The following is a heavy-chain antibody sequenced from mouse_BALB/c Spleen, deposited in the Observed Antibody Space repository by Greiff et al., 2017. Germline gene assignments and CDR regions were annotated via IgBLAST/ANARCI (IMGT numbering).Heavy chain of an antibody. J-gene: IGHJ4*01. CDR2: ISSGGGNT. CDR3: ARSYYLYAMDY. V-gene: IGHV5-9*03. Sequence: EVMLVESGGGLVKPGGSLKLSCAASGFTFSSYTMSWVRQTPEKRLEWVATISSGGGNTYYPDSVKGRFTISRDNAKNNLYLQMSSLRSEDTALYYCARSYYLYAMDYWGQGTSVTVSS. CDR1: GFTFSSYT. D-gene: IGHD1-1*01.